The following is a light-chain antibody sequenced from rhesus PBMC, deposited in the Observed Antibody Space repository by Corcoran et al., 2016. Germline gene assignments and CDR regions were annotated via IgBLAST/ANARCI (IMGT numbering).Light chain of an antibody. V-gene: IGKV2S2*01. J-gene: IGKJ2*01. Sequence: DIVMTQTPLSLPVTPGEPASISCRSSQSLRHSNGNTYLDWYLHKPGQSPRLLIYKVTNRQSGVPDSVSGSVSGTDFTLKISRVEPEDVGVYYCMQSTKEYSFGQGTKVEIK. CDR2: KVT. CDR3: MQSTKEYS. CDR1: QSLRHSNGNTY.